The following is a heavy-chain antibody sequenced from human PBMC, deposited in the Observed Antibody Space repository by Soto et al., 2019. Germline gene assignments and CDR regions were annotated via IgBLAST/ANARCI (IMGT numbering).Heavy chain of an antibody. Sequence: QVQLVQSGAEVKKPGASVKVSCKASGYSFTTFSIHWVRQAPGQRLEWMGWINAGNGNPKYSQKFQDRVSMTADTSGASGYMGLRRLRSEDPAVYLWSKFPVRGIITIDAFHIWGQGTVVTVSS. CDR1: GYSFTTFS. CDR3: SKFPVRGIITIDAFHI. CDR2: INAGNGNP. J-gene: IGHJ3*02. V-gene: IGHV1-3*01. D-gene: IGHD3-10*02.